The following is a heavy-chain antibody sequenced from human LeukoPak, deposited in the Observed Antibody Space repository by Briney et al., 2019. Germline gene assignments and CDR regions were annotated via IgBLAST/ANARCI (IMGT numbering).Heavy chain of an antibody. J-gene: IGHJ3*02. V-gene: IGHV3-21*01. Sequence: PGGSLRLSCAASGFTFSSYSMNWVRQAPGKGLEWVSSISSSSSYIYYADSVKGRFTISRDNAKNSLYLQMNSLRAEDTAVYYCARAGYFDSSGFYAPDAFDIWGQGTVVTVSS. CDR2: ISSSSSYI. D-gene: IGHD3-22*01. CDR3: ARAGYFDSSGFYAPDAFDI. CDR1: GFTFSSYS.